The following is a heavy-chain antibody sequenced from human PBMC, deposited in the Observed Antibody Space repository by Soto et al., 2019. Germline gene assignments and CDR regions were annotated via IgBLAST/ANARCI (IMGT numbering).Heavy chain of an antibody. J-gene: IGHJ6*02. CDR3: ARHNTFFDVLRFWGWSDYYYGMDV. CDR2: IYYSGST. Sequence: SETLSLTCTVSGGSISSSSYYWGWIRQPPGKGLEWIGSIYYSGSTYYNPSLKSRVTISVDTSKNQFSLKLSSVTAADTAVYYCARHNTFFDVLRFWGWSDYYYGMDVWGQGTTVT. V-gene: IGHV4-39*01. D-gene: IGHD3-3*01. CDR1: GGSISSSSYY.